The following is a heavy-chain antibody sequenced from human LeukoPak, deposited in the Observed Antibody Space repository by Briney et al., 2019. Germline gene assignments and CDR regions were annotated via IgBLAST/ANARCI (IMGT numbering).Heavy chain of an antibody. D-gene: IGHD6-13*01. CDR3: ARDGLAAAGTSNWFDP. J-gene: IGHJ5*02. CDR2: IYYSGST. CDR1: GGSISSSIYY. Sequence: SETLSLTCTVSGGSISSSIYYWGWIRQSPGKGLEWIGSIYYSGSTYYNPSLKSRVTISVDTSKNQFSLKLSSVTAADTAVYYCARDGLAAAGTSNWFDPWGQGTLVTVSS. V-gene: IGHV4-39*07.